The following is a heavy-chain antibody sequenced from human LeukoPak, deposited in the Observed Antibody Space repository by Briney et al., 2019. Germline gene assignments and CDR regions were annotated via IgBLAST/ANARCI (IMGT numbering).Heavy chain of an antibody. Sequence: SETLSLTCTVSGGSISSYYWSWIRKPPGKGLEWIGYIYYRGNTNYNPSLKSRVTISEDTSKNQFSLKLSFVSAADTAVYYCVRDGGSGWTGFDYWGQGTLVTVSS. V-gene: IGHV4-59*01. D-gene: IGHD6-19*01. CDR2: IYYRGNT. CDR3: VRDGGSGWTGFDY. J-gene: IGHJ4*02. CDR1: GGSISSYY.